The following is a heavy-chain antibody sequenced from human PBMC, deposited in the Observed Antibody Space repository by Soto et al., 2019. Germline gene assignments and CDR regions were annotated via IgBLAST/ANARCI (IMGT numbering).Heavy chain of an antibody. D-gene: IGHD1-20*01. CDR1: GFIFTNFW. V-gene: IGHV3-74*01. CDR2: IDTSGSST. CDR3: AKDSRYFDL. J-gene: IGHJ4*02. Sequence: GGSLRLSCEASGFIFTNFWMHWVRQVPGKGLVWVSRIDTSGSSTSYADSVKGRFTISRDNAKNTVSLQMNSLRAEDTGVYYCAKDSRYFDLWSQGSLVTVSS.